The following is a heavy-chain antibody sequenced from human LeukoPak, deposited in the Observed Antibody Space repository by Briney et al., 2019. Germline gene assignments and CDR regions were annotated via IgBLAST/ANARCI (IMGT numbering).Heavy chain of an antibody. CDR3: ARGNGYSSGWYEFDY. CDR1: GYTFTGYY. CDR2: INPNSGGT. V-gene: IGHV1-2*02. D-gene: IGHD6-19*01. J-gene: IGHJ4*02. Sequence: ASVKVSCKASGYTFTGYYMHWVRQAPGQGLERMGWINPNSGGTNYAQKFQGRVTMTRDTSISTAYMELSRLRSDDTAVYYCARGNGYSSGWYEFDYWGQGTLVTVSS.